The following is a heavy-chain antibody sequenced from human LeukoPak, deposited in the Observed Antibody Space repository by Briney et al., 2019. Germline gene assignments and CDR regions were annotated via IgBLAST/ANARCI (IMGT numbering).Heavy chain of an antibody. CDR3: ARSCSGGSCYYYGMDV. CDR2: ISGSGGST. V-gene: IGHV3-23*01. D-gene: IGHD2-15*01. Sequence: GGSLRLSCAASGFTFSTYAMSWVRQAPGKGLEWVSVISGSGGSTYYADSVKGRFTISRDNSKNTLYLQMNSLRAEDTAVYYCARSCSGGSCYYYGMDVWGKGTTVTVSS. CDR1: GFTFSTYA. J-gene: IGHJ6*04.